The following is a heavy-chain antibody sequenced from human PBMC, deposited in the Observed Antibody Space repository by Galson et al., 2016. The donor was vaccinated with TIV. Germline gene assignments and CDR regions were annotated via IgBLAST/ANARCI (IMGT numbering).Heavy chain of an antibody. J-gene: IGHJ3*01. V-gene: IGHV3-23*01. Sequence: SLRLSCAVSGFTVTDKYMNWVRQAPGKGLEWVSSISATGVSTYYADSVTGRFTTSGDNSKDQLHRQMNSTRDEDTAVYYCPRKDSSVHGDWRGAFDFGGQGTTVIVS. CDR2: ISATGVST. CDR1: GFTVTDKY. CDR3: PRKDSSVHGDWRGAFDF. D-gene: IGHD4-17*01.